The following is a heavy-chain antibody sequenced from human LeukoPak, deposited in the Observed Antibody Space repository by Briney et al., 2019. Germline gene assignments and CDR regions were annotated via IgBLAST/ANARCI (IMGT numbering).Heavy chain of an antibody. V-gene: IGHV3-66*01. CDR1: GFTVSSNY. CDR3: ASPYCSGDSCYSGY. Sequence: GGSLRLSCAASGFTVSSNYMSWVRQDQGTGLEGVSVIYGGGGTYYADSVKGRFTISRDNSKNTMYLQMNTLRAEDTAVYYCASPYCSGDSCYSGYWGQGTLVTVSS. CDR2: IYGGGGT. J-gene: IGHJ4*02. D-gene: IGHD2-15*01.